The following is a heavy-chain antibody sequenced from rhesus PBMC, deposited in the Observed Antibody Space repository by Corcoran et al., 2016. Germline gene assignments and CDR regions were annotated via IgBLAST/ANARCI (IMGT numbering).Heavy chain of an antibody. Sequence: QLQLQESGPGLVKPSETLSLTCAVSGGSISSNWWSWIRQPPGKGLEWIGRISGSVGSTTSNPSLKSRVTISTDTSKNQLSLKLISVTAADTAVYYCARGAGYSSGWSAFDFWGQGLRVTVSS. D-gene: IGHD6S26*01. J-gene: IGHJ3*01. CDR1: GGSISSNW. CDR2: ISGSVGST. CDR3: ARGAGYSSGWSAFDF. V-gene: IGHV4-173*01.